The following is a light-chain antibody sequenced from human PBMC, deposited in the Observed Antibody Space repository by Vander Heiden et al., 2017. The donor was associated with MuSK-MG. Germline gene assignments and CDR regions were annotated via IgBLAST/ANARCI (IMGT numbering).Light chain of an antibody. V-gene: IGKV1-33*01. CDR2: DAS. J-gene: IGKJ4*01. CDR3: QQYDNLPRT. Sequence: DIQMTQSPSSLSASVGDRVTITCRASHDIRNYLSWFQQKPGKAPKLLIYDASNLETGVPSRFSGTGSGTDFTFTISSLQSEDIATYYCQQYDNLPRTFGGGTRVEIK. CDR1: HDIRNY.